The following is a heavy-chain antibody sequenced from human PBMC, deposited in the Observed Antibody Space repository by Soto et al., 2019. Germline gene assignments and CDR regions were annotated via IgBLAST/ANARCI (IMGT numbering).Heavy chain of an antibody. Sequence: QVQLVQSGAEVKKPGASVRVSCKASGYTFTNYGVSWVRQAPGQGLERMGWINTYNGNTNYEQKVDGIVTVTTETPTTPAYMELRSLRSDDTAVYYCARGADPTYFDYWGQGTLVTVSS. CDR2: INTYNGNT. V-gene: IGHV1-18*01. J-gene: IGHJ4*02. CDR3: ARGADPTYFDY. CDR1: GYTFTNYG. D-gene: IGHD6-25*01.